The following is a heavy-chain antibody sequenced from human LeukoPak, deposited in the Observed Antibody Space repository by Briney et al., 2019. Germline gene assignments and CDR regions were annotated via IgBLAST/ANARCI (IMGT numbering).Heavy chain of an antibody. Sequence: PGGSLRLSCAVSGFTFSRYWMTWVRQAPGKGLEWVANIKQDGSEKYYVDSVKGRFTISRDNAKNSLYLQMNSLRAEDTAIHYCASLGGIAAAGESATIDYWGQGTLVTVSS. J-gene: IGHJ4*02. V-gene: IGHV3-7*01. CDR1: GFTFSRYW. CDR2: IKQDGSEK. D-gene: IGHD6-13*01. CDR3: ASLGGIAAAGESATIDY.